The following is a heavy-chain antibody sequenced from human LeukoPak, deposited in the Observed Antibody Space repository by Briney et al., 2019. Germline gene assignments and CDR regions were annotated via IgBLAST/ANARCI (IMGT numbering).Heavy chain of an antibody. CDR1: GYSISSGYY. CDR2: IYHSGST. Sequence: SETLSLTCAVSGYSISSGYYWGWIRQPPGKGLEWIGCIYHSGSTYYNPSLKSRVTISVDTSKDQFSLKLSSVTAADTAVYYCARGTTVVTDYFDYWGQGTLVTVSS. CDR3: ARGTTVVTDYFDY. D-gene: IGHD4-23*01. J-gene: IGHJ4*02. V-gene: IGHV4-38-2*01.